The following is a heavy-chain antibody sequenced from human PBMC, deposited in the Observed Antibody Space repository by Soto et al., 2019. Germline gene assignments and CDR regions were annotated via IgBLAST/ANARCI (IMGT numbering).Heavy chain of an antibody. D-gene: IGHD3-10*01. V-gene: IGHV1-2*02. CDR1: GYTFTGYY. J-gene: IGHJ4*02. CDR3: AKGFDGSAITASDY. Sequence: ASVKVSCKASGYTFTGYYMHWVRQAPGQGLEWMGWINPNSGGTNYAQKFQGRVTMTRDTSISTAYMELSRLRAEDTAVYYCAKGFDGSAITASDYWGQGTLVTVSS. CDR2: INPNSGGT.